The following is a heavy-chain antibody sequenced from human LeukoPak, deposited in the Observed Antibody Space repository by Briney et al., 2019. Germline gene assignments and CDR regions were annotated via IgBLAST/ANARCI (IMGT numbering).Heavy chain of an antibody. CDR1: GFIFSDYY. Sequence: GGSLRLSCAASGFIFSDYYMRWLRQAPGKGLEWVANIKQDGSEKYYVDSVKGRFTISRDNAKNSLYLQMNSLRAEDTAVYYCARDQRYCSSSSCPWEPFDYWGQGTLVTVSS. CDR2: IKQDGSEK. J-gene: IGHJ4*02. D-gene: IGHD2-2*01. V-gene: IGHV3-7*05. CDR3: ARDQRYCSSSSCPWEPFDY.